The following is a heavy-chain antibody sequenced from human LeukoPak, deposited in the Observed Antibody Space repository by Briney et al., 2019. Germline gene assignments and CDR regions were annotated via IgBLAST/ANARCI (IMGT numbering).Heavy chain of an antibody. CDR1: GGSFSGYY. J-gene: IGHJ4*02. CDR3: ASHSGIAVAGTLRY. V-gene: IGHV4-34*01. D-gene: IGHD6-19*01. CDR2: INHSGST. Sequence: SSETLSLTCAVYGGSFSGYYWSWIRQPPGKGLEWIGEINHSGSTNYNPSLKSRVTISVDTSKNQFSLKLSSVTAADTAVYYCASHSGIAVAGTLRYWGQGTLVTVSS.